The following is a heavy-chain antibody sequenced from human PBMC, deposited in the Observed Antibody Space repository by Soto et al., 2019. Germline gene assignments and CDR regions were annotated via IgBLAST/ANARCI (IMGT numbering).Heavy chain of an antibody. Sequence: QMQLVQSGPEVKKPGTSVKVSCKASGFTFTSSAVQWVRQARGQRLEWIGWIVVGSGNTNYAQKFQERVTITRDMSTTKAYRELSSLRSEDTAVYYCAADDPGGWFDPWGQGTLVTVSS. CDR3: AADDPGGWFDP. V-gene: IGHV1-58*01. CDR2: IVVGSGNT. J-gene: IGHJ5*02. CDR1: GFTFTSSA.